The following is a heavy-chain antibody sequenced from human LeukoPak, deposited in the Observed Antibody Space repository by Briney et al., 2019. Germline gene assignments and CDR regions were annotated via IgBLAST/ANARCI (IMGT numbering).Heavy chain of an antibody. V-gene: IGHV4-59*01. CDR2: IYYSGST. Sequence: SETLSLTCTVSGGSISSYYWSWIRQPPGKGLEWIRYIYYSGSTNYNPSLKSRVTISVDTSKNQFSLKLSSVTAADTAVYYCARLGCSSTSCQNDYWGQGTLVTVSS. D-gene: IGHD2-2*01. CDR1: GGSISSYY. J-gene: IGHJ4*02. CDR3: ARLGCSSTSCQNDY.